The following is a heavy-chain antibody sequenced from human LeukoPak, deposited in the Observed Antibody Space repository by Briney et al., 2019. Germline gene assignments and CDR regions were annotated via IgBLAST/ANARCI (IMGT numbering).Heavy chain of an antibody. CDR3: ARGAMWELRKNYFDY. J-gene: IGHJ4*02. V-gene: IGHV1-69*06. CDR1: GGTFSSYA. Sequence: GASVKVSCKASGGTFSSYAISWVRQAPGQGLEWMGGIIPIFGTANYAQKFQGRVTITADKSTSTAYMELSSLRSEDTAVYYCARGAMWELRKNYFDYWGQGTLVTVSS. CDR2: IIPIFGTA. D-gene: IGHD1-26*01.